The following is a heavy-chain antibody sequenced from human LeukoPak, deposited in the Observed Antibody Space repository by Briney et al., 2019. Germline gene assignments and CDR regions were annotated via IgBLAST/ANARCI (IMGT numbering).Heavy chain of an antibody. CDR2: ISYDGSNK. CDR3: LVVPAAIRYLGY. J-gene: IGHJ4*02. V-gene: IGHV3-30*04. Sequence: PGGSLRLSCAASGFTFSSYAMHWVRQAPGKGLEWVAVISYDGSNKYYADSVKGRFTISRDNSKNTLYLQMNSLRAEDTAVYYCLVVPAAIRYLGYWGQGTLVTVSS. CDR1: GFTFSSYA. D-gene: IGHD2-2*02.